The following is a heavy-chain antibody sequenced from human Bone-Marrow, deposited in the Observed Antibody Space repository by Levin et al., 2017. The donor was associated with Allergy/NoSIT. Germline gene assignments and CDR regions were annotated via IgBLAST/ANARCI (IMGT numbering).Heavy chain of an antibody. CDR3: ARVEYSSGWYWYFDL. Sequence: LSLTCAASGFTFSDYYMSWIRQAPGKGLEWVSYISSSGSTIYYADSVKGRFTISRDNAKNSLYLQMNSLRAEDTAVYYCARVEYSSGWYWYFDLWGRSTLVTVSS. D-gene: IGHD6-19*01. V-gene: IGHV3-11*01. CDR2: ISSSGSTI. J-gene: IGHJ2*01. CDR1: GFTFSDYY.